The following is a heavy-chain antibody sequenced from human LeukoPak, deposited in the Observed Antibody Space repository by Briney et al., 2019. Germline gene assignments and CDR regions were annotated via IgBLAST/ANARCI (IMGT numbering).Heavy chain of an antibody. CDR1: GFTVSTNY. J-gene: IGHJ5*01. Sequence: GGSLRLSCAVSGFTVSTNYMSWVRQAPGKGLEWVSVIYSGGTTYYADSVKGRFTISRDNSKNILYLQMNSLRAEDTAVYHCARDPAPQGWFDSWGQGTLVTVSS. CDR3: ARDPAPQGWFDS. V-gene: IGHV3-53*01. CDR2: IYSGGTT.